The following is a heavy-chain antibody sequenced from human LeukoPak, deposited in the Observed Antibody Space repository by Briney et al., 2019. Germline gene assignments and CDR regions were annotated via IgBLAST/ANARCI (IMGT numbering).Heavy chain of an antibody. V-gene: IGHV4-30-4*01. Sequence: SETLSLTCTVSGGSISSGDYYWSWIRQPPGKGLEWIGYIYYSGSTYYNPSLKSRVTISVDTSKNQFSLKLSSVTAADTAVYYCARYIVVVVAATPNAFDIWGQGTIVTVSS. J-gene: IGHJ3*02. CDR1: GGSISSGDYY. CDR3: ARYIVVVVAATPNAFDI. D-gene: IGHD2-15*01. CDR2: IYYSGST.